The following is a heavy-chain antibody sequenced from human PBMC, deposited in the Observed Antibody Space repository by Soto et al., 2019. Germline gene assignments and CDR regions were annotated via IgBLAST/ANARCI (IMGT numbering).Heavy chain of an antibody. Sequence: PGGSLRLSCLASGFTFSSYAMSWVRQAPGKGLEWVSAISGSGGSTYYADSVKGRFTISRDNSKNTLYLQMNSLRAEDTAVYYCAKDSSGSYYKNCFDPWGQGTLVTVSS. V-gene: IGHV3-23*01. CDR3: AKDSSGSYYKNCFDP. D-gene: IGHD3-10*01. CDR2: ISGSGGST. CDR1: GFTFSSYA. J-gene: IGHJ5*02.